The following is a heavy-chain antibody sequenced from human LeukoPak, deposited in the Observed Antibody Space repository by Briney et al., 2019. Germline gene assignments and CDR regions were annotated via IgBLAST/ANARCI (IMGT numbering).Heavy chain of an antibody. J-gene: IGHJ4*02. D-gene: IGHD6-19*01. CDR1: GFIFSSYW. CDR3: ARGARQWLVPDFDY. V-gene: IGHV3-7*01. Sequence: GGSLRLSCAASGFIFSSYWMSWVRQAPGKGLEWVANIKQDGSEKYYVDSVKGRFTISRDNAKNSLYLQMNSLRAEDTAVYYCARGARQWLVPDFDYWGQGTLVTVSS. CDR2: IKQDGSEK.